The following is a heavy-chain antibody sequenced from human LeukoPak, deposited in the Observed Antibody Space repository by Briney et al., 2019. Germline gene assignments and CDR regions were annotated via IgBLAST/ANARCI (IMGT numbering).Heavy chain of an antibody. CDR3: ARADQWELLGQIY. J-gene: IGHJ4*02. D-gene: IGHD1-26*01. Sequence: PGGSLRLSCAASGFTFSDYYMSWLRQAPGKGLEWVSYISSSGSTIYYADSVKGRFTISRDNAKNSLYLQMNSLRAEDTAVYYCARADQWELLGQIYWGQGTLVTVSS. V-gene: IGHV3-11*04. CDR2: ISSSGSTI. CDR1: GFTFSDYY.